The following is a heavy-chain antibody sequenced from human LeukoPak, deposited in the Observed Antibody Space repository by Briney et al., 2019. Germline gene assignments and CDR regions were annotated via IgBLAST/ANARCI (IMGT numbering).Heavy chain of an antibody. J-gene: IGHJ4*02. CDR1: GFTFSSYG. V-gene: IGHV3-23*01. CDR3: ATEVHRVYFDY. CDR2: ISGSGGST. Sequence: GGTLRLSCAASGFTFSSYGMSRVRQAPGKGLEWVSAISGSGGSTYYADSVKGRFTISRDNSKNTLYLQMNSLRAEDTAVYYCATEVHRVYFDYWGQGTLVTVSS. D-gene: IGHD1-1*01.